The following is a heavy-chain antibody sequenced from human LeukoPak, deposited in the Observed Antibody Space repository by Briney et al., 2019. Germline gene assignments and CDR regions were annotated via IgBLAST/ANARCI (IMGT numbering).Heavy chain of an antibody. Sequence: SGGSLRLSCAASGFTFDDYAMHWVRQAPGKGLEWVSLISWDGGSTYYADSVKGRFTISRDNSKNSLYLQMNSLRAEDTALYYCAKGGITFGGVGFDYWGQGTLVTVSS. J-gene: IGHJ4*02. CDR3: AKGGITFGGVGFDY. V-gene: IGHV3-43D*03. D-gene: IGHD3-16*01. CDR2: ISWDGGST. CDR1: GFTFDDYA.